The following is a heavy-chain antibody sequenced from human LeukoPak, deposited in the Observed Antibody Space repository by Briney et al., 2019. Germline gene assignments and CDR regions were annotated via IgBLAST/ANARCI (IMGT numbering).Heavy chain of an antibody. Sequence: ASVKVSCKVSGYTLTELSMHWVRQAPGKGLEWMGGFDPEDGETIYAQKFQGRVTMTEDTSTDTAYMELSSLRSEDTAVYYCAAAYCSSTSCRSSWFDPWGQGTLVTVS. D-gene: IGHD2-2*01. CDR3: AAAYCSSTSCRSSWFDP. CDR2: FDPEDGET. V-gene: IGHV1-24*01. CDR1: GYTLTELS. J-gene: IGHJ5*02.